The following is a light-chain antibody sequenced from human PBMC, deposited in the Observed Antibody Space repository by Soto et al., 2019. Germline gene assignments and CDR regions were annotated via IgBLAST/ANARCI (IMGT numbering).Light chain of an antibody. Sequence: QSALTQPPSASGSPGQSVTISCTGTSRDVGAYNFVAWYQHHPGKAPILVIYDVTKRPSGVPDRFSGSKSGNTASLTVSGLQAEDEADYYCSSYAGINNVLFGGGTKLTVL. CDR3: SSYAGINNVL. CDR2: DVT. CDR1: SRDVGAYNF. J-gene: IGLJ2*01. V-gene: IGLV2-8*01.